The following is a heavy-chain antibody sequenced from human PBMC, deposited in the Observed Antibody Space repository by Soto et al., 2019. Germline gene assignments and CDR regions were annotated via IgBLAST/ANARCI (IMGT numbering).Heavy chain of an antibody. Sequence: SGTLSLTCTVSGGSISSGGYYWSWIRQHPGKGLEWIGYIYYSGSTYYNPSLKSRVTISVDTSKNQFSLKLSSVTAADTAVYYCAREFSSDGYYFDYWGQGTLVTVSS. CDR3: AREFSSDGYYFDY. D-gene: IGHD3-22*01. V-gene: IGHV4-31*03. J-gene: IGHJ4*02. CDR2: IYYSGST. CDR1: GGSISSGGYY.